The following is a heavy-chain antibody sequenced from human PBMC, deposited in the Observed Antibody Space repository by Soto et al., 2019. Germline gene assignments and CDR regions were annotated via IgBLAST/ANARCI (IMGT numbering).Heavy chain of an antibody. V-gene: IGHV4-34*01. CDR3: ARARFDSWSHIYYGLDV. CDR1: GGSISGYY. Sequence: SEPMALTCAVYGGSISGYYWTWLSKPQGKGLEWIGEINHSGSTDYNPAHKSRVTMSVDTSKNQFSLRVTSVTAADTAVYYCARARFDSWSHIYYGLDVWGQGTTVTVSS. CDR2: INHSGST. D-gene: IGHD3-3*01. J-gene: IGHJ6*02.